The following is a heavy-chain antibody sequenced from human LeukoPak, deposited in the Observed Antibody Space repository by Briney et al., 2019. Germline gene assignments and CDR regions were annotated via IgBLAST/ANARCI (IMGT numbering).Heavy chain of an antibody. V-gene: IGHV3-23*01. CDR1: GFTFSSYA. CDR3: AKDFTVVVTAIVDY. J-gene: IGHJ4*02. Sequence: GGSLRLSCAASGFTFSSYAMSWVRQVPGKGLEWVSAISGSGGSTYYADSVKGRFTISRDNSKNTLYLQMNSLRAEDTAVYYCAKDFTVVVTAIVDYWGQGTLVTVSS. D-gene: IGHD2-21*02. CDR2: ISGSGGST.